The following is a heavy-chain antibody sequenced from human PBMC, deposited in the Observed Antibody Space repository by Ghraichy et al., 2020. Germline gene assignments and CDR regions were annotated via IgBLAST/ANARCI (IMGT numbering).Heavy chain of an antibody. J-gene: IGHJ4*02. CDR2: IYTSGST. D-gene: IGHD1-14*01. V-gene: IGHV4-4*07. CDR1: GGSISSYY. Sequence: SETLSLTCTVSGGSISSYYWSWIRQPAGKGLEWIVRIYTSGSTNYNPSLKSRVTMSVDTSKNQFSLKLSSVTAADTAVYYCARHRTGFSATPEIDYWGQGTLVTVSS. CDR3: ARHRTGFSATPEIDY.